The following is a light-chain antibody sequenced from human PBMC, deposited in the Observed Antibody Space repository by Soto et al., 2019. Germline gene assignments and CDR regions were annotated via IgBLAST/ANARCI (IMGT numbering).Light chain of an antibody. CDR2: WAS. CDR1: QSVLYSSNNKNY. Sequence: DIVMTQSPDSLAVSLGERATINCKSSQSVLYSSNNKNYLAWYQQKPGQPPKLLIHWASTRESGVPDRFSGSGSGTDFTLTISSLQAEDVAVYYCQQCYSTPYTFGQGTKREIK. J-gene: IGKJ2*01. V-gene: IGKV4-1*01. CDR3: QQCYSTPYT.